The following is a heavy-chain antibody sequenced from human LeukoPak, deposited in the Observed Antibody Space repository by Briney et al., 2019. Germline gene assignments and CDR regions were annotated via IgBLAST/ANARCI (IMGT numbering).Heavy chain of an antibody. D-gene: IGHD2-21*02. J-gene: IGHJ4*02. CDR3: AKDLVVETPTGIFDF. CDR1: GFTFSTYA. Sequence: GGSLRLSCAASGFTFSTYAMGWVRQAPGKGLEWVATVTGSGGSTYYADSVNGRFTISRDNSKNTLFLQMASLSADDTALYYCAKDLVVETPTGIFDFWGQGTLVTVSS. V-gene: IGHV3-23*01. CDR2: VTGSGGST.